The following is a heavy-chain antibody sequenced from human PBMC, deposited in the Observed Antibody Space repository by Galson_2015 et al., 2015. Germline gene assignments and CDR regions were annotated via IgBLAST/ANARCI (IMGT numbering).Heavy chain of an antibody. CDR1: GFTFSSYG. D-gene: IGHD3-10*01. Sequence: FLRLSCAASGFTFSSYGMHWVRQAPGKGLEWVAVISYDGSNKYYADSVKGRFTISRDNSKSTLYLQMNSLRAEDTAVYYCAKDRFTMVRGVILWFDPWGQGTLVTVSS. CDR3: AKDRFTMVRGVILWFDP. V-gene: IGHV3-30*18. CDR2: ISYDGSNK. J-gene: IGHJ5*02.